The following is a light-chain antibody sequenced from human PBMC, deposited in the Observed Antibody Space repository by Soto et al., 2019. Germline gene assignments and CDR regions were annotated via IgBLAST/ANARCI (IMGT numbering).Light chain of an antibody. CDR1: LTISTY. J-gene: IGKJ4*01. CDR3: QQYYSYPIT. Sequence: AIRMTQSPSSLSASTGDRVTITCRANLTISTYLAWYQQKPGKAPQLLISAASTSQSGVPSRFSGSGSGTDFTLAISSLQSDDFGTYFCQQYYSYPITFGGGTKVDIK. CDR2: AAS. V-gene: IGKV1-8*01.